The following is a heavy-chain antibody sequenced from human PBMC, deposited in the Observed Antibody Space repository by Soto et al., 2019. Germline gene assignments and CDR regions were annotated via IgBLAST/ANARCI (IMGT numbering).Heavy chain of an antibody. V-gene: IGHV4-31*03. CDR2: IYYSGTT. J-gene: IGHJ5*01. CDR1: GGSINSGDYY. CDR3: ARVDRSLILIVS. Sequence: QVQLQESGPGLVKPSQTLSLTCTVSGGSINSGDYYWSWIRQRPGKGLEWLGYIYYSGTTYYTPSLKSRLTISLDTSKNHFYLRMNYVTAADTAVYYCARVDRSLILIVSWGHGALVTVSS. D-gene: IGHD2-15*01.